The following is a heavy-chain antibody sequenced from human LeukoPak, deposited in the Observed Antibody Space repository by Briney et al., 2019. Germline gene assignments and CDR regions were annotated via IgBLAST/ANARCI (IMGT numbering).Heavy chain of an antibody. CDR3: ARIFGESYYYYYYMDV. D-gene: IGHD3-3*01. CDR2: IYHSGST. CDR1: GGSFSTYY. Sequence: SETQSLTCAVYGGSFSTYYWSWIRQPPGKGLEWIGSIYHSGSTYYNPSLKSRVTISVDTSKNQFSLKLSSVTAADTAVYYCARIFGESYYYYYYMDVWGKGTTVTVSS. J-gene: IGHJ6*03. V-gene: IGHV4-34*01.